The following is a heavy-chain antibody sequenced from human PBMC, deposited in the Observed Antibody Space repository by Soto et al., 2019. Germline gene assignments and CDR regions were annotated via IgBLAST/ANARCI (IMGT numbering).Heavy chain of an antibody. J-gene: IGHJ3*02. CDR1: GGTFSSYT. CDR2: IIPILGIA. CDR3: ARDPYDEYGDYWYACDT. V-gene: IGHV1-69*04. Sequence: SVKVSCKASGGTFSSYTISWVRQAPGQGLEWMGRIIPILGIANYAQKFQGRVTITADKSTSTAYMELSSLRSEDTAVYYCARDPYDEYGDYWYACDTWGQGTMFTVSS. D-gene: IGHD4-17*01.